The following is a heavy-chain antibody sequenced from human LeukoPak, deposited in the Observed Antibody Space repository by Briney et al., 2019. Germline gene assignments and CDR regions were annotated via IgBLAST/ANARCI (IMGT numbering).Heavy chain of an antibody. V-gene: IGHV3-23*01. D-gene: IGHD5-18*01. CDR3: ATLPNYSYGHPYYFDS. Sequence: GGSLRLSCAASGFTFSSCAMSWVRQAPGKGLEWVSAISDSGAYTYYADSVKGRFTISGDNSKNTLYLQMNSLRAEDTAVYYCATLPNYSYGHPYYFDSWGQGTLVTVSS. CDR1: GFTFSSCA. CDR2: ISDSGAYT. J-gene: IGHJ4*02.